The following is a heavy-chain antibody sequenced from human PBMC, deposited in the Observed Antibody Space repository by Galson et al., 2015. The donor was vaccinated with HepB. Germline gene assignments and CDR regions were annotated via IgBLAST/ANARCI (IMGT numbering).Heavy chain of an antibody. CDR2: IIPIFGTA. CDR3: ARTGFGENYGMDV. V-gene: IGHV1-69*05. J-gene: IGHJ6*02. CDR1: GGTFSRYA. D-gene: IGHD3-3*01. Sequence: SVKVSCKASGGTFSRYAISWVRQAPGQGLEWMGGIIPIFGTANYAQKLRGRVTMTTDTSTSTAFMELRSLRSDDTAVYYCARTGFGENYGMDVWGQGTTVTVSS.